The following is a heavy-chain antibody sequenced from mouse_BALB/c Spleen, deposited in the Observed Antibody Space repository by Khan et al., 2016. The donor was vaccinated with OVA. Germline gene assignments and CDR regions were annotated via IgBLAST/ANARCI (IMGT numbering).Heavy chain of an antibody. CDR3: SRSGLGSFAF. CDR2: IYPGNDNT. V-gene: IGHV1-77*01. J-gene: IGHJ3*01. Sequence: QVQLQQSGAELARPGASVRLSCKASGYTFTDYYINWMKQRTGQGLEWIGHIYPGNDNTYYNENFTGQATLTADKSSSTAFMHLSSLTSEDSAVYFCSRSGLGSFAFWGQGTLVTVS. CDR1: GYTFTDYY. D-gene: IGHD3-1*01.